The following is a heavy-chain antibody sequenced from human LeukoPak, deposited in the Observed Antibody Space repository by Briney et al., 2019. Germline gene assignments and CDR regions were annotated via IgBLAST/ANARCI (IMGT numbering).Heavy chain of an antibody. J-gene: IGHJ4*02. V-gene: IGHV1-46*01. CDR1: GFTFTSSA. CDR2: INPSGGST. D-gene: IGHD2-8*01. CDR3: AREEMVYVSQKYSYFDY. Sequence: ASVKVSCKASGFTFTSSAVQWVRQAPGQGLEWMGIINPSGGSTSYAQKFQGRVTMTRDTTTSTVYMELSSLRSEDTAVYYCAREEMVYVSQKYSYFDYWGQGTLVTVSS.